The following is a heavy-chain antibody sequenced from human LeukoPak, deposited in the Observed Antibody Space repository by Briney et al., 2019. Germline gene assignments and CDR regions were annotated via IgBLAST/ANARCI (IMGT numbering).Heavy chain of an antibody. Sequence: GEPLKISCKASGYTFANFRIGGVRPMPRKGMAWRGIIFPRDSHTRHSPSFQAQVSISVDKSIDTAYLQWSSLKASDTAMYYCARHGPPTAYLCSFDIWGQGTMVTVSS. D-gene: IGHD4-17*01. V-gene: IGHV5-51*01. CDR3: ARHGPPTAYLCSFDI. CDR2: IFPRDSHT. CDR1: GYTFANFR. J-gene: IGHJ3*02.